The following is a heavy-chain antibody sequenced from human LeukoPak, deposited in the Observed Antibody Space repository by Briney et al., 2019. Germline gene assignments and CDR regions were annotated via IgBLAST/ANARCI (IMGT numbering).Heavy chain of an antibody. D-gene: IGHD6-6*01. J-gene: IGHJ6*02. CDR2: IKQDGGEK. CDR1: EFTFSSYW. CDR3: ARDWRYSSSSQYYFGMDV. V-gene: IGHV3-7*01. Sequence: GGSLRLSCAASEFTFSSYWMSWVRQAPGKGLEWVANIKQDGGEKYYLDSVKGRFTISRDSAKNSLSLQMNSLRAEDTALYYCARDWRYSSSSQYYFGMDVWGQGTTATVSS.